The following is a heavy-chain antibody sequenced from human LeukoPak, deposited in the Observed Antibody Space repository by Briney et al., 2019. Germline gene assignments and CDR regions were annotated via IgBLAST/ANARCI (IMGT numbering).Heavy chain of an antibody. CDR3: VRVGGSYPYGMDV. CDR2: IYDSGST. V-gene: IGHV4-59*01. Sequence: PSETLSLTCTVSGGSISSYYWSWIRQPPGKGLEWIGYIYDSGSTNYNPSLKSRVTISVDTSKNQFSLKLSSVTAADTAVYYCVRVGGSYPYGMDVWGQGTTVTVSS. CDR1: GGSISSYY. J-gene: IGHJ6*02. D-gene: IGHD6-6*01.